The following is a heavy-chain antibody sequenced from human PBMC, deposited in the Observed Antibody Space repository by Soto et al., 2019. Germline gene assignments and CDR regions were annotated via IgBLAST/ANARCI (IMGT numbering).Heavy chain of an antibody. CDR1: GGSISGGGYY. CDR2: IYYSGST. V-gene: IGHV4-31*03. Sequence: SETLSLTCTVSGGSISGGGYYWSWIRQHPGKGLEWIGYIYYSGSTYYNPSLKSRVTISVDTSKNQFSLKLSSVTAADTAVYYCARGRLGCSSTSWYRGTYNWFDPWGQGTLVTVSS. CDR3: ARGRLGCSSTSWYRGTYNWFDP. J-gene: IGHJ5*02. D-gene: IGHD2-2*01.